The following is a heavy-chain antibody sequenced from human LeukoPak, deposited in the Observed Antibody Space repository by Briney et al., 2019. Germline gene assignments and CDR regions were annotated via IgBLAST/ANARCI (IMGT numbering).Heavy chain of an antibody. V-gene: IGHV3-21*01. Sequence: PGGSLRLSCAASGFTFSSYSMSWVRQAPGKGLEWVSSISSSSSYIYYADSVKGRFTICRDNAKNSLYLQMNSLRAEDTAVYYCARVDYYDSSGYSGSGAFDIWGQGTMVTVSS. D-gene: IGHD3-22*01. CDR1: GFTFSSYS. CDR2: ISSSSSYI. J-gene: IGHJ3*02. CDR3: ARVDYYDSSGYSGSGAFDI.